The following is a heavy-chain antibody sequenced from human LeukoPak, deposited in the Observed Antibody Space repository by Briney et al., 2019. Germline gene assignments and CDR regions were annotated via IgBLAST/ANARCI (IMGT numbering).Heavy chain of an antibody. D-gene: IGHD3-22*01. CDR1: GFTFNNYA. Sequence: GGSLRLSCAASGFTFNNYAIHWVRQAPGKGLEWVAIISFDGGNKYYADSVKGRFTISRDNSKNTLYLQMNSLRAEDTAVYYCAKDGYYYDSSAHFDYWGQGTLVTVSS. J-gene: IGHJ4*02. CDR3: AKDGYYYDSSAHFDY. V-gene: IGHV3-30-3*01. CDR2: ISFDGGNK.